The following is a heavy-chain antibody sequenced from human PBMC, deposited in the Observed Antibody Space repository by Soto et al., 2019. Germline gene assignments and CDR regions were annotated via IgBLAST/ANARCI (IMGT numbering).Heavy chain of an antibody. D-gene: IGHD3-10*01. J-gene: IGHJ6*02. CDR2: ISGTSGYT. V-gene: IGHV3-11*06. CDR3: ARDRGGYGPPDV. CDR1: GFSFSDSY. Sequence: QVQLVESGGGLVKPGGSLRLSCAASGFSFSDSYMSWVRQAPGKGLEWVSYISGTSGYTGYADSVKGRFTISRDNAKNELYLQMNSLRVEDTAAYYCARDRGGYGPPDVWGQGTTVTVSS.